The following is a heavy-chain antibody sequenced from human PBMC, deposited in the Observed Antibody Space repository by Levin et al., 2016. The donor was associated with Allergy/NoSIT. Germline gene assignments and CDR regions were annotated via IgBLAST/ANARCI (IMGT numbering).Heavy chain of an antibody. D-gene: IGHD6-13*01. J-gene: IGHJ4*02. CDR3: AKFKQQLVEGRGYYFDY. V-gene: IGHV3-23*01. CDR1: GFTFSSYA. CDR2: ISGSGGST. Sequence: GGSLRLSCAASGFTFSSYAMSWVRQAPGKGLEWVSAISGSGGSTYYADSVKGRFTISRDNSKNTLYLQMNSLRAEDTAVYYCAKFKQQLVEGRGYYFDYWGQGTLVTVSS.